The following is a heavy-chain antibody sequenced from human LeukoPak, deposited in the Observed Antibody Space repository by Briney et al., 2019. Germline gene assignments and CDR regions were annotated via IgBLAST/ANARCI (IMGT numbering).Heavy chain of an antibody. Sequence: PGGSLRLSCAASEFTFSSYGMHWVRQAPGKGLEWVSVIWYDGSNKYYGDSVKGRFTISRDNSKNTLYLQMNSLRAEDTAVYYCARLGSGWGLDYWGQGTLVTVSS. V-gene: IGHV3-33*01. D-gene: IGHD6-19*01. CDR3: ARLGSGWGLDY. J-gene: IGHJ4*02. CDR1: EFTFSSYG. CDR2: IWYDGSNK.